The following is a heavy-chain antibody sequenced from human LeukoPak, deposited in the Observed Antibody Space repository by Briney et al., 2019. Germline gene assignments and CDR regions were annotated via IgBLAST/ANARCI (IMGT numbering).Heavy chain of an antibody. Sequence: PSETLSLTCSVSGGSINNYYWSWIRQPPGKGLEWIAYIYYSGSTNYNPSLKSQVTISVDTSKNQFSLMLSSVTAADTAVYYCARHNARLRGWIGEVDFWGQGALVTVSS. CDR3: ARHNARLRGWIGEVDF. J-gene: IGHJ4*02. CDR1: GGSINNYY. D-gene: IGHD3-10*01. CDR2: IYYSGST. V-gene: IGHV4-59*08.